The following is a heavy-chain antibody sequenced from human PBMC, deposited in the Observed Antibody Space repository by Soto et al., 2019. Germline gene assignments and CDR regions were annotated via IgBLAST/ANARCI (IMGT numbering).Heavy chain of an antibody. CDR2: ISGSGGST. Sequence: EVQLLESGGGLVQPGGSLRLSCAASGFTFSSYAMSWVRQAPGKGLEWVSAISGSGGSTDYVDSVKGRFTISRDNSKNSLYLQMNSLRDEDTAVYYCAREGCSGGSCELDYYGMDVWGQGTTVTVSS. CDR1: GFTFSSYA. D-gene: IGHD2-15*01. V-gene: IGHV3-23*01. J-gene: IGHJ6*02. CDR3: AREGCSGGSCELDYYGMDV.